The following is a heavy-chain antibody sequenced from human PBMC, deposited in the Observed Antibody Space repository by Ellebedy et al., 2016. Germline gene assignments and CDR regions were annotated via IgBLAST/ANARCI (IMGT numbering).Heavy chain of an antibody. CDR3: AKLDYYDSSGPLDY. CDR1: GFTFSSYA. D-gene: IGHD3-22*01. J-gene: IGHJ4*02. V-gene: IGHV3-23*01. CDR2: ISGSGGST. Sequence: GESLKISXAASGFTFSSYAMSWVRQAPGKGLEWVSAISGSGGSTYYADSVKGRFTISRDNSKNTLYLQMNSLRAEDTAVYYCAKLDYYDSSGPLDYWGQGTLVTVSS.